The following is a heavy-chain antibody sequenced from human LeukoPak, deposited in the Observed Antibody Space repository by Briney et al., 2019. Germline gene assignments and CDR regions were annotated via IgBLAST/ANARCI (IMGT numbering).Heavy chain of an antibody. CDR2: ISSSSSYI. V-gene: IGHV3-21*01. CDR3: ARGIAAAGTY. CDR1: GFTFSSYS. Sequence: GGSLRLSCAASGFTFSSYSMNWVRQAPGKGLEWVSSISSSSSYIYYTDSVKGRFTISRDNAKNSLYLQMNSLRAEDTAVYYCARGIAAAGTYWGQGTLVTVSS. D-gene: IGHD6-13*01. J-gene: IGHJ4*02.